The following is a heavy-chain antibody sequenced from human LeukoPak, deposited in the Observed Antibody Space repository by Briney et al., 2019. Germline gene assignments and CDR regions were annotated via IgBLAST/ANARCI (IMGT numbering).Heavy chain of an antibody. CDR2: IIPILGIA. D-gene: IGHD3-10*01. V-gene: IGHV1-69*04. J-gene: IGHJ3*02. CDR3: ASHLWFGDSDAFDI. CDR1: GGTFSSYA. Sequence: SVKVSCKASGGTFSSYAISWVRQAPGQGLEWMGRIIPILGIANYAQKFQGRVTITADKSTSTAYMELSSLGSEDTAVYYCASHLWFGDSDAFDIWGQGTMVTVSS.